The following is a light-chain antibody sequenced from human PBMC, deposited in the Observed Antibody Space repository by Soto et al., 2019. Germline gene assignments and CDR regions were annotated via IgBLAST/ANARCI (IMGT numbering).Light chain of an antibody. CDR3: QTWGTGFQF. CDR1: SGHSSYA. Sequence: QSVLTQSPSASASLGASVTLTCTLSSGHSSYAIAWHQKQPGKGPRYLMDLNNDGSHTTGDGIPGRFSGSSSGADRYLIISSLQSEDEADYCCQTWGTGFQFFGGGTKLTVL. V-gene: IGLV4-69*01. CDR2: LNNDGSH. J-gene: IGLJ2*01.